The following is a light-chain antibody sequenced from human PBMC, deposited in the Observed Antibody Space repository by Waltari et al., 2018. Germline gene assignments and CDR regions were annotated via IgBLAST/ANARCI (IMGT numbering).Light chain of an antibody. V-gene: IGKV1-16*01. CDR1: QGIAYY. J-gene: IGKJ4*01. Sequence: DIQMTQSPSSGSASVGDVVTITCRASQGIAYYVAWFHQKPGRAPKPLIFGSTTLMSGVPSRFRGSGSGTYSTLTITDLQPDDFATYYCHEYNSYPTTFGGGTKV. CDR2: GST. CDR3: HEYNSYPTT.